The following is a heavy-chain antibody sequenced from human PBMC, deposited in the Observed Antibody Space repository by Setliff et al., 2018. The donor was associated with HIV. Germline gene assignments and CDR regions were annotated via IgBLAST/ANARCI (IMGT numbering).Heavy chain of an antibody. D-gene: IGHD3-16*01. CDR1: GASDISYIW. V-gene: IGHV4-4*02. J-gene: IGHJ4*02. CDR2: VYHTGST. CDR3: ARVSTDYVWGSFLSSGPYYFDF. Sequence: SETLSLTCAVSGASDISYIWWSWVRQPPGKGLEWIGEVYHTGSTNLNPSLKSRVTISIDTSKSQFSLKLTSVTAADTAAYFCARVSTDYVWGSFLSSGPYYFDFWGQGALVTVSS.